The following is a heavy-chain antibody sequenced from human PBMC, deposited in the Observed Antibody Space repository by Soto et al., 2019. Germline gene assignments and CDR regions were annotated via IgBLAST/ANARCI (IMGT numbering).Heavy chain of an antibody. CDR1: GFIFSNYG. Sequence: QVQLVESGGDVVQPGTSLRLSCTGSGFIFSNYGMNWVRQAPGKGLEWVAVIWYDGGNKFYADSVKGRFTVSRDYSTNTGHLQMNSQRVEDTALYYCGKDGTLGATKGGNHHFVSWGQGTLGSVAS. CDR3: GKDGTLGATKGGNHHFVS. V-gene: IGHV3-33*03. J-gene: IGHJ5*01. D-gene: IGHD1-26*01. CDR2: IWYDGGNK.